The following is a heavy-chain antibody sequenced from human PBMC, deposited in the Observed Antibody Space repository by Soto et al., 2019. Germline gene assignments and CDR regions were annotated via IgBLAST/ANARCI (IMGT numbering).Heavy chain of an antibody. CDR2: ISSGGNDI. V-gene: IGHV3-21*06. J-gene: IGHJ4*02. CDR3: ARMAY. CDR1: GGSISSYY. Sequence: ETLSLTCTVSGGSISSYYWSWIRQAPGKGLEWVSSISSGGNDISYAESVEGRFFTSRDNVNNVLYLDINNLRPEDTAVYYCARMAYWGQGTLVTVSS.